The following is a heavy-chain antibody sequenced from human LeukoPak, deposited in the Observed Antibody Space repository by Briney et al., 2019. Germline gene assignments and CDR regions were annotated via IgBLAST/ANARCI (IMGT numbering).Heavy chain of an antibody. CDR1: GGIFSSYA. V-gene: IGHV1-69*05. Sequence: SVKVSCKASGGIFSSYAISWVRQAPGQGLEWMGGIIPIFGTANYAQKFQGRVTITTDESTSTAYMELSSLRSEDTAVYYCAGVGDGDYTDAFDIWGQGTMVTVSS. CDR2: IIPIFGTA. CDR3: AGVGDGDYTDAFDI. D-gene: IGHD4-17*01. J-gene: IGHJ3*02.